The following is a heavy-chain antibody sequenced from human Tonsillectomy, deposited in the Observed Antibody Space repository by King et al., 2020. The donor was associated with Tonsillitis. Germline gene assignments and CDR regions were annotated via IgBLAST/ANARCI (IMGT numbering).Heavy chain of an antibody. Sequence: VQLVESGGGVVQPGGSLRLSCAASGFTFSRYGMHWVRQAPGKGREWVAFIGYDGRDKYYADSVKGRFTISRDNSKNTLYLQMNSLRAEDTDVYYCAREGIDAFDIWGQGTMVTVSS. CDR2: IGYDGRDK. CDR3: AREGIDAFDI. V-gene: IGHV3-30*02. D-gene: IGHD3-10*01. CDR1: GFTFSRYG. J-gene: IGHJ3*02.